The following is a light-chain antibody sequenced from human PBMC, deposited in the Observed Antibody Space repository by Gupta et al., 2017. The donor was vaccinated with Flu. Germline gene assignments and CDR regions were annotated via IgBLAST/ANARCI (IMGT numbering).Light chain of an antibody. V-gene: IGKV1-33*01. J-gene: IGKJ4*01. CDR1: QDISNS. Sequence: DIQITQSPYSLSASVGDRVTITCQASQDISNSLNWYQQKPGKAPKLLIYDASNLETGVPSRFSGSGSGTDFTFTISSLQPEDIATYYCQQYDNLLTFGGGTKVEIK. CDR3: QQYDNLLT. CDR2: DAS.